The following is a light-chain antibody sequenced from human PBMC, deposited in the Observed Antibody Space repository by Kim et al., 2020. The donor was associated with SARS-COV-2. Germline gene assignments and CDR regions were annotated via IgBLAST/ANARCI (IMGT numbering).Light chain of an antibody. CDR3: QVWDNRAVV. Sequence: VAQGRSPTIPGRGNNMEKKNVHWYHQRPGQAPVLVMYREKNRPSGIPERLSGSNSGNTATLTISRVEAGDEGEYYCQVWDNRAVVFGGGTQLTVL. J-gene: IGLJ2*01. V-gene: IGLV3-9*01. CDR2: REK. CDR1: NMEKKN.